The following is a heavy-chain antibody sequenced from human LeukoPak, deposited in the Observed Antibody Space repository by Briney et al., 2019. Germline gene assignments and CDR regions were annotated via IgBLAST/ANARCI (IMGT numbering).Heavy chain of an antibody. J-gene: IGHJ4*02. CDR2: IFDNGDTT. Sequence: GGSLRLSCAASGFSFSSYAMNWVRRAPGKGLEWDSIIFDNGDTTYYADSVKGRFTVSRDNSKDTLYLQMNSLRAEDTAVYYCAKDPLWFGELGLDYWGQGTLVTVSS. D-gene: IGHD3-10*01. CDR1: GFSFSSYA. CDR3: AKDPLWFGELGLDY. V-gene: IGHV3-23*01.